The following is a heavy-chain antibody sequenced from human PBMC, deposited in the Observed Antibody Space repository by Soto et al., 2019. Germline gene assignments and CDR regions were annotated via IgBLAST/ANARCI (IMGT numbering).Heavy chain of an antibody. CDR3: AKESRSSSYTSGPH. CDR1: GGSISSSSYY. Sequence: QLQLQESGPGLVKPSETLSLTCTVSGGSISSSSYYWGWIRQPPGKGLEWIGTIYYTGSTFYNPSLQSRGTISVDTSKNQFSLKLSSVTGADTAVYYCAKESRSSSYTSGPHWGQGTMVTVSS. CDR2: IYYTGST. D-gene: IGHD3-22*01. J-gene: IGHJ3*01. V-gene: IGHV4-39*01.